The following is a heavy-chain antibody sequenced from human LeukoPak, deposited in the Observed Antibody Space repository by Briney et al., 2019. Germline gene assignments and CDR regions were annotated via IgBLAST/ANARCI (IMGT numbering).Heavy chain of an antibody. CDR1: GFTFSSYA. V-gene: IGHV3-23*01. Sequence: GGSLRLSCAASGFTFSSYAMSWVRQAPGTGLEWVSDISGSGNNIYYADSAKGRFTISRDNSKNTLYLQMNSLRAEDTGVYYCAKGGFSSWFDPWGQGTLVTVSS. J-gene: IGHJ5*02. CDR2: ISGSGNNI. D-gene: IGHD3-16*01. CDR3: AKGGFSSWFDP.